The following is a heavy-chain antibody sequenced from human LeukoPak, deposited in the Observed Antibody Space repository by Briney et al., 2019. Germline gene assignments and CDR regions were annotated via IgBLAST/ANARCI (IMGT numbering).Heavy chain of an antibody. CDR1: GGSISSYY. J-gene: IGHJ5*02. CDR3: ARADTNPFVWSGYTNWFDP. Sequence: PSETLSLTCTVSGGSISSYYWGWIRQPPGKGLEWIGYIYYSGSTNYNPSLKSRVTISVDTSKNQFSLKLSSVTAADTAVYYCARADTNPFVWSGYTNWFDPWGQGTLVTVSS. D-gene: IGHD3-3*01. V-gene: IGHV4-59*01. CDR2: IYYSGST.